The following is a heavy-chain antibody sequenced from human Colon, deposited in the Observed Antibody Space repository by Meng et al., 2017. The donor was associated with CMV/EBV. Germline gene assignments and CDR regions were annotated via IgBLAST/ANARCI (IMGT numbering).Heavy chain of an antibody. Sequence: GGSLSLSCAASGFIFNTYWMSWVRQAPGKGLEWVANIHQDGSERYYADSVKGRFTVSRDNAKISVYLQMDSLRAEDTAVYYCARGAKRVGGGQYFDYWGQGTLVTVSS. V-gene: IGHV3-7*04. D-gene: IGHD1-26*01. CDR2: IHQDGSER. CDR3: ARGAKRVGGGQYFDY. J-gene: IGHJ4*02. CDR1: GFIFNTYW.